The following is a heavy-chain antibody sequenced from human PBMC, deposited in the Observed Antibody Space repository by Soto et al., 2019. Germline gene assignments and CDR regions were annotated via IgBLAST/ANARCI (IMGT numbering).Heavy chain of an antibody. CDR1: GGSISSGGYS. J-gene: IGHJ5*02. CDR3: ARVGTGAAWYQWFGP. CDR2: IYHSGST. Sequence: SETLSLTCAVSGGSISSGGYSWSWIRQPPGKGLEWIGYIYHSGSTYYNPSLKSRVTISVDRSKNQFSLKLSSVTAADTAVYYCARVGTGAAWYQWFGPWGQGALVTVS. V-gene: IGHV4-30-2*01. D-gene: IGHD6-13*01.